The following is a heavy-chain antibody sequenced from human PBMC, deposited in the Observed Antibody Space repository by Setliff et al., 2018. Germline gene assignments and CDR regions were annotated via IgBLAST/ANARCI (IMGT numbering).Heavy chain of an antibody. CDR2: IYTDGTT. CDR1: GASLRRGSNY. Sequence: SETLSLTCTVSGASLRRGSNYWGWFRQPAGKGLGWVGRIYTDGTTNYNPSLKSRFSISADTSMNHFSLRMTSVSAADTAVYYCAKEHVVISFVTNTHHHYGMDVWGRGTTVTVS. J-gene: IGHJ6*02. V-gene: IGHV4-61*02. CDR3: AKEHVVISFVTNTHHHYGMDV. D-gene: IGHD2-8*01.